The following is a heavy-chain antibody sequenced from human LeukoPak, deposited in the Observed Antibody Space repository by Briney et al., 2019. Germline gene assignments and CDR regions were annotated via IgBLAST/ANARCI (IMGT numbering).Heavy chain of an antibody. Sequence: GGSLRLSCAASGFTFSSYGMSWVRQAPGKGPEWVSSISSSSSYIYYADSMKGRFTISRDNAKNSLYLQMNSLRAEDTAVYYCARNNWFGEFENWFDPWGQGTLVTVSS. CDR2: ISSSSSYI. CDR1: GFTFSSYG. V-gene: IGHV3-21*01. J-gene: IGHJ5*02. D-gene: IGHD3-10*01. CDR3: ARNNWFGEFENWFDP.